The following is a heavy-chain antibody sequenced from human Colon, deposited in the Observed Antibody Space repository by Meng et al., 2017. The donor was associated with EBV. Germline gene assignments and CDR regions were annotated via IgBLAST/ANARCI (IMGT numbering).Heavy chain of an antibody. CDR2: IYYTGST. Sequence: LPVSGPGLVKPSPTLSLTCSDSGGTINGGDYYWSWIRQPPGKGLGWIGYIYYTGSTYYIPSLKSRVTISMDTSKNQFSLRLSSVTAADTAVYYCARNYYFDYWGQGTLVTVSS. J-gene: IGHJ4*02. CDR1: GGTINGGDYY. CDR3: ARNYYFDY. V-gene: IGHV4-30-4*01.